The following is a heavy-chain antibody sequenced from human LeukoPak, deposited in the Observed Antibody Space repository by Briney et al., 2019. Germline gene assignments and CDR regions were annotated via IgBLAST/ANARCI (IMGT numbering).Heavy chain of an antibody. J-gene: IGHJ6*02. CDR3: ARRGYSYGYYYYYGMDV. CDR2: INHSGSN. CDR1: GGSFGGYY. Sequence: SETLSLTCAVYGGSFGGYYWSWIRQPPGKGLEWIGEINHSGSNNYNPSLKRRVTTSVDTSKNQFSLKLSSVTAADTAVYYCARRGYSYGYYYYYGMDVWGQGTTVTVSS. D-gene: IGHD5-18*01. V-gene: IGHV4-34*01.